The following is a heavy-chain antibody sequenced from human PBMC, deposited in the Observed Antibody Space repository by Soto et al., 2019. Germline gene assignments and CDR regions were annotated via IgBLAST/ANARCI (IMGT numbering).Heavy chain of an antibody. CDR2: IYYSGST. CDR1: GGSISSSSYY. J-gene: IGHJ6*03. Sequence: PSETLSLTCTVSGGSISSSSYYWGWIRQPPGKGLEWIGSIYYSGSTYYNPSLKSRVTISVDTSKNQFSLKLSSVTAADTAVYYCARQPCGSCYSHYYYYMDVWGKGTTVTVSS. V-gene: IGHV4-39*01. D-gene: IGHD2-15*01. CDR3: ARQPCGSCYSHYYYYMDV.